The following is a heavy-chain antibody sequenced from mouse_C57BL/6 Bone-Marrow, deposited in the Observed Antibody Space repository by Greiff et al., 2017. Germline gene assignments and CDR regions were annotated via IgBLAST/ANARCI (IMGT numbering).Heavy chain of an antibody. D-gene: IGHD1-1*01. CDR1: GFTFSDAW. J-gene: IGHJ4*01. CDR2: IRNKANNHAT. V-gene: IGHV6-6*01. CDR3: ARDGYYGSSYYAMDY. Sequence: EVKVEESGGGLVQPGGSMKLSCAASGFTFSDAWMDWVRQSPEKGLEWVAEIRNKANNHATYYAESVKGRFTISRDDSKSSVYLQMNSLRAEDTGIYYCARDGYYGSSYYAMDYWGQGTSVTVSS.